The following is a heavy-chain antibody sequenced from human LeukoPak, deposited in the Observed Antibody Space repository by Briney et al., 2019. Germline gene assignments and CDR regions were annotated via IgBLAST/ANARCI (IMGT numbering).Heavy chain of an antibody. CDR3: ARILEPHYFDY. CDR1: GFSFSTYS. J-gene: IGHJ4*02. CDR2: IGSTGINT. Sequence: PGGSLRLSCAASGFSFSTYSMLWVRQAPGKGLEWVSSIGSTGINTHYAYSLKGRFTISRDYAKNSLYLQTNSLRADDTAVYYCARILEPHYFDYWGQGTLVTVSS. V-gene: IGHV3-21*01. D-gene: IGHD3-3*01.